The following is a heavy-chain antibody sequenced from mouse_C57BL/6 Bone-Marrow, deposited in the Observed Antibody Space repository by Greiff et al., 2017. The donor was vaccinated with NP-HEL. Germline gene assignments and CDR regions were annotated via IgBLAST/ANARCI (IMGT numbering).Heavy chain of an antibody. V-gene: IGHV1-15*01. D-gene: IGHD1-1*01. CDR3: TREGFITTVVGEWYFDV. J-gene: IGHJ1*03. CDR2: IDPETGGT. Sequence: QVQLQQSGAELVRPGASVTLSCKASGYTFTDYEMHWVKQTPVHGLEWIGAIDPETGGTAYNQKFKGKAILTADKSSSTAYMELRSLTSEDSAVYYCTREGFITTVVGEWYFDVWGTGTTVTVSS. CDR1: GYTFTDYE.